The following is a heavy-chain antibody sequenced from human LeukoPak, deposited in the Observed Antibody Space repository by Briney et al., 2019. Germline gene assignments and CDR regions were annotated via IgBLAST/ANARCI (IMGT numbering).Heavy chain of an antibody. CDR3: AKEVGATGGAYFDY. CDR2: IGGRDDRT. J-gene: IGHJ4*02. CDR1: GFTFTGHT. V-gene: IGHV3-23*01. Sequence: GGSLRLSCAASGFTFTGHTMTWLRQAPGKGLEWVSIIGGRDDRTYYADSVKGRFTISRDNSKNTLYLQMNSLRAEDTAVYYCAKEVGATGGAYFDYWGQGTLVTVSS. D-gene: IGHD1-26*01.